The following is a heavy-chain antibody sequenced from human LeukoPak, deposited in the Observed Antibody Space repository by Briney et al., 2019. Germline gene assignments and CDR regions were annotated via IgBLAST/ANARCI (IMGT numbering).Heavy chain of an antibody. J-gene: IGHJ4*02. Sequence: PSETLSLTCTVSGGSISSYYWSWIRQPPGKGLEWIGYIYYSGSTNYNSSLKSRVTISVDTSKNQFSLKLSSVTAADTAVYYCARCRSGTRDFDYWGQGTLVTVSS. D-gene: IGHD3-10*01. CDR3: ARCRSGTRDFDY. V-gene: IGHV4-59*01. CDR2: IYYSGST. CDR1: GGSISSYY.